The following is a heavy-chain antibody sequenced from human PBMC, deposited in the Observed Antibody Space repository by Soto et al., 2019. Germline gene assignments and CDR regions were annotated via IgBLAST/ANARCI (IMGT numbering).Heavy chain of an antibody. CDR1: GYTFTSYA. CDR3: ARGVAGPLHWFDP. Sequence: QVQLVQSGAEVKKPGASVKVSCKASGYTFTSYAMHWVRQAPGQRLEWMGWINAGNGDTKYSQKFQGRVTITRDTSASTAYMELSSLRSEDTAVYYCARGVAGPLHWFDPWGQGTLVTVSS. J-gene: IGHJ5*02. CDR2: INAGNGDT. V-gene: IGHV1-3*01. D-gene: IGHD6-19*01.